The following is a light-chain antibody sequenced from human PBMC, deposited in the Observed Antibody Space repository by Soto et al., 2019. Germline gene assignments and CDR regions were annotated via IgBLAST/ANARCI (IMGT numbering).Light chain of an antibody. CDR2: DVR. CDR3: SSYSGITTFAV. Sequence: QSALTQPASVTGSPGQSINISCTGSSSDVGGYNYVSWYQQHPGKAPKLIISDVRYRPSGVSHRFSGSKSGNTASLTISGLQAEDEADYYCSSYSGITTFAVFGGGTQLTVL. J-gene: IGLJ7*01. CDR1: SSDVGGYNY. V-gene: IGLV2-14*03.